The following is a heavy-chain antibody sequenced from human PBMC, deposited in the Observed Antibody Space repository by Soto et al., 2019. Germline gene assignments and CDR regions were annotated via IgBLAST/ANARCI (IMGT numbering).Heavy chain of an antibody. D-gene: IGHD3-10*01. CDR2: INHSGST. Sequence: QVQLQQWGAGLLKPSETLSLTCAVYGGSFSGYYWSWIRQPPGKGLEWIGEINHSGSTNYNPSLKSRVTISVDTSKQQFSLKLSSVTAADTAVYYCAGVRGSRHAPNDYWGQGTLVTVSS. J-gene: IGHJ4*02. CDR1: GGSFSGYY. CDR3: AGVRGSRHAPNDY. V-gene: IGHV4-34*01.